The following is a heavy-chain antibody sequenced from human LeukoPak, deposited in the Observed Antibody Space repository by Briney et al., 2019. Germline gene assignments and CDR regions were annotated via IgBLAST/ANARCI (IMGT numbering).Heavy chain of an antibody. CDR3: AKQGFGC. Sequence: QSGGSLRLSCTASGFTLSSYAMSWVRQAPGEGLEWVSTISGSADNTNYAEAVKGRFTISRDNSKNTMNLQMNSLRAEDTAVYYCAKQGFGCWGQGTLVTVSS. J-gene: IGHJ4*02. V-gene: IGHV3-23*01. CDR2: ISGSADNT. CDR1: GFTLSSYA.